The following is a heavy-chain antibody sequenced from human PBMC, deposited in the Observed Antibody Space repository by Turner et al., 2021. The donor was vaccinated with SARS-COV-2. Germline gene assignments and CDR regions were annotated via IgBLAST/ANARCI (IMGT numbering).Heavy chain of an antibody. D-gene: IGHD4-17*01. Sequence: EVRLLESGGGFLQPGGSLRLSCAPSVFTFSSYAMNWVRQAPGKGREWVSGISDSGGSTYYADSVKGRFTISRDNSKNTLYLQMNSRRAEDTAVYYCAKVASNPGDYFDYWGQGTLVTVSS. CDR2: ISDSGGST. V-gene: IGHV3-23*01. CDR3: AKVASNPGDYFDY. CDR1: VFTFSSYA. J-gene: IGHJ4*02.